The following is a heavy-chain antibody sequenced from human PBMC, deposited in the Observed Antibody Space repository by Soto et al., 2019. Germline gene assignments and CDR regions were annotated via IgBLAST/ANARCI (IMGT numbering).Heavy chain of an antibody. Sequence: SETLSLTCNVSGGSISNCCWTWVRQSQEKGLEWIGYMYYNGNINYNPSLKSRVTISIDTSKNQFSLTPKSATAADTAVDYCATGGNWFDPWGQGVLVTVSS. CDR1: GGSISNCC. V-gene: IGHV4-59*01. D-gene: IGHD3-16*01. CDR2: MYYNGNI. J-gene: IGHJ5*02. CDR3: ATGGNWFDP.